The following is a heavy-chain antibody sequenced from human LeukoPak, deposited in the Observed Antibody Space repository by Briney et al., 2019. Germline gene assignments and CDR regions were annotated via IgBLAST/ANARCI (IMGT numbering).Heavy chain of an antibody. J-gene: IGHJ6*02. Sequence: SETLSLTCTVSGGSISSGDYYRSGIRQPPGKGLEWIGYIYYSGNTYYNPSLKSRVTISVDTSKNQFSLKLSSVTAADTAVYYCARVNGLGGDGDYQVDNYYGMDVWGQGTTVTVSS. D-gene: IGHD4-17*01. CDR3: ARVNGLGGDGDYQVDNYYGMDV. V-gene: IGHV4-30-4*01. CDR2: IYYSGNT. CDR1: GGSISSGDYY.